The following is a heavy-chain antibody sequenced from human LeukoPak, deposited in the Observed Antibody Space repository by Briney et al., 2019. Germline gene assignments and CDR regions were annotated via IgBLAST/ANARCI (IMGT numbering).Heavy chain of an antibody. CDR3: ARDAMIVVVSPPDY. Sequence: GRSLRLSCAASGFTFSSYGMHWVRQAPGKGLEWVAVISYDGSNKYYADSVKGRFTISRDSSKNTLYLQMNSLRAEDTAVYYCARDAMIVVVSPPDYWGQGTLVTVSS. CDR2: ISYDGSNK. D-gene: IGHD3-22*01. CDR1: GFTFSSYG. J-gene: IGHJ4*02. V-gene: IGHV3-30*03.